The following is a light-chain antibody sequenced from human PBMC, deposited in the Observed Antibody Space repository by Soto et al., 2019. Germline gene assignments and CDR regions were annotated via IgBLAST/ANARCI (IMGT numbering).Light chain of an antibody. CDR1: QSVTSDY. CDR3: QQRSAWPSSLT. V-gene: IGKV3D-20*02. Sequence: EIVLTQSPGTLSLSPGERATLSCRASQSVTSDYLAWYQQKPGQAPRLLIHGASSRATGIPDRFSGSGSGTDFTLTISRLEPEDFAVYYCQQRSAWPSSLTFGGGTKVEIK. CDR2: GAS. J-gene: IGKJ4*01.